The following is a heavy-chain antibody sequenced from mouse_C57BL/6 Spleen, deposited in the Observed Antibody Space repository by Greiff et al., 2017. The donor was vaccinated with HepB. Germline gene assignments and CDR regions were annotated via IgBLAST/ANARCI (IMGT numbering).Heavy chain of an antibody. Sequence: ESGPGLVKPSQSLSLTCSATGYSITSGYYWNWIRQFPGNKLEWMGYISYDGSNNYNPSLKNRISITRDTSKNQFFLKLNSVATEDSATYYCARGGGTVGYWGQGTTLTVSS. V-gene: IGHV3-6*01. CDR2: ISYDGSN. CDR1: GYSITSGYY. J-gene: IGHJ2*01. D-gene: IGHD1-1*01. CDR3: ARGGGTVGY.